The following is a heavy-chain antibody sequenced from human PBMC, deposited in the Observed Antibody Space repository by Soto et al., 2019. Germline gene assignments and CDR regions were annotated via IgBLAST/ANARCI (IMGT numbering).Heavy chain of an antibody. J-gene: IGHJ4*02. CDR1: GGSFSGYY. Sequence: SETLSLTCAVYGGSFSGYYWSWIRQPPGKGLEWIGEINHSGSTNYNPSLKSRVTISVDTSKNQFSLKLSSATAADTAVYYCARGARIQLWYTGTLWYWGQVTLVTVSS. CDR3: ARGARIQLWYTGTLWY. CDR2: INHSGST. D-gene: IGHD5-18*01. V-gene: IGHV4-34*01.